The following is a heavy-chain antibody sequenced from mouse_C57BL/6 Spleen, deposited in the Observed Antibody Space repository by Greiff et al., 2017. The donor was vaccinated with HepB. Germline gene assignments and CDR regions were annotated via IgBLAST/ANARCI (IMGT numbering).Heavy chain of an antibody. Sequence: DVMLVESGGGLVQSGRSLRLSCATSGFTFSDFYMEWVRQAPGKGLEWIAASRNKANDYTTEYSASVKGRFIVSRDTSQSILYLQMNALRAEDTAIYYCARAYAMDYWGQGTSVTVSS. J-gene: IGHJ4*01. CDR2: SRNKANDYTT. CDR1: GFTFSDFY. V-gene: IGHV7-1*01. CDR3: ARAYAMDY.